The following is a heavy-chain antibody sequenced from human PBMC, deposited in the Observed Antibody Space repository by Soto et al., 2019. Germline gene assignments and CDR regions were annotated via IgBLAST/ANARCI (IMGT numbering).Heavy chain of an antibody. V-gene: IGHV3-23*01. CDR1: GVTFSNYA. Sequence: GGSLRLSCTVSGVTFSNYAMNWVRQAPGKGLEWVSSLSGSGGTTYYADPVKGRFIISRGNSKNTLYLLMNSLRAEDTALYYCAKQRADYGSGADTFYFDSWGQGALVTVS. CDR3: AKQRADYGSGADTFYFDS. J-gene: IGHJ4*02. D-gene: IGHD3-10*01. CDR2: LSGSGGTT.